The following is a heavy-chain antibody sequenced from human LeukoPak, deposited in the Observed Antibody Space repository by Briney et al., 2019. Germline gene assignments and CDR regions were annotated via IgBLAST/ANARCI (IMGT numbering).Heavy chain of an antibody. D-gene: IGHD3-10*01. J-gene: IGHJ4*02. CDR2: ISYDGTKK. CDR1: GFTLSSYA. CDR3: AKERHMVRGGNYFDY. V-gene: IGHV3-30*18. Sequence: PGGSLRLSCAVSGFTLSSYAMSWVRQAPGKGLEWVSVISYDGTKKYYADSVKGRFTISRDNSKNTLYLQMNSLRAEDTAVYYCAKERHMVRGGNYFDYWGQGTLVTVSS.